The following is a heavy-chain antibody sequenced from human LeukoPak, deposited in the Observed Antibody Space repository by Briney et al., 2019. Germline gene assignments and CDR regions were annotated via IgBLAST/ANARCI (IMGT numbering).Heavy chain of an antibody. V-gene: IGHV4-30-4*01. CDR3: ARQTGIDAFDI. J-gene: IGHJ3*02. Sequence: PSETLSLTCSVSGASISSGDYYWSWIRPPPGTGREWIGYIYYSGSTYSNPSLNSRAIISVDTTNNQICLKLSSVTAPDTAVFYCARQTGIDAFDIWGQGTMVTVSS. D-gene: IGHD3-9*01. CDR2: IYYSGST. CDR1: GASISSGDYY.